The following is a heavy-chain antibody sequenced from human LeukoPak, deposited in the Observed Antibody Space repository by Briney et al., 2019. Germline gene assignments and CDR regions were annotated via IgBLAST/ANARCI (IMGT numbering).Heavy chain of an antibody. V-gene: IGHV3-23*01. J-gene: IGHJ4*02. CDR1: GFTFSSYA. CDR2: ISGSGGST. Sequence: GGSLRLSCAASGFTFSSYAMSWVRQAPGKGLEWVSAISGSGGSTYYADSVKGRFTISRDNSKHMLYLQMNSLIYEDTAVYYCAKDPRFCTNGVCYTGGYFDYWGRGNLVTVSS. CDR3: AKDPRFCTNGVCYTGGYFDY. D-gene: IGHD2-8*01.